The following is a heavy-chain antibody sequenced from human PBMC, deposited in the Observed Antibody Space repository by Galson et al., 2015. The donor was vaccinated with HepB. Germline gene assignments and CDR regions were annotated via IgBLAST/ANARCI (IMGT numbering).Heavy chain of an antibody. CDR3: ARHFGSRYSSSSY. V-gene: IGHV3-64D*06. J-gene: IGHJ4*02. CDR1: GFTFSSYA. CDR2: ISSNGGST. D-gene: IGHD6-13*01. Sequence: SLRLSCAASGFTFSSYAMHWVRQAPGKGLEYVSAISSNGGSTYYADSVKGRFTISRDNSKNTLYLQMSSLRAEDTAMYYCARHFGSRYSSSSYWGQGTLVTVSS.